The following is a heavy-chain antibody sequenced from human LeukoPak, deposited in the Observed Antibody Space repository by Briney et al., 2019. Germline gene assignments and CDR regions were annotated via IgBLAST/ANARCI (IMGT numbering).Heavy chain of an antibody. D-gene: IGHD6-13*01. J-gene: IGHJ6*02. CDR1: GGSFSGYY. Sequence: SETLSLTCAVYGGSFSGYYRSWIRQPPGKGLEWIGEINHSGSTNYNPSLESRVTISVDTSKNQFSLKLSSVTAADTAVYYCARYLGPHSSSWGRYYYYYYGMDVWGQGTTVTVSS. V-gene: IGHV4-34*01. CDR2: INHSGST. CDR3: ARYLGPHSSSWGRYYYYYYGMDV.